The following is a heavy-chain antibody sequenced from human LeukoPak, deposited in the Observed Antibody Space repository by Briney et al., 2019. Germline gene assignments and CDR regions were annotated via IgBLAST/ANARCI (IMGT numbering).Heavy chain of an antibody. V-gene: IGHV3-33*01. CDR2: IRSDANNK. Sequence: GGSLRLSCAASGFNFRNYDMHWVRQAPGKGLEWVASIRSDANNKYYADSVKGRFTISRDNAKNTLFLQMSSLRAEDTAVYYCARAYYFDTTGHDSDALDIWGRGTMVTVSS. CDR1: GFNFRNYD. J-gene: IGHJ3*02. D-gene: IGHD3-22*01. CDR3: ARAYYFDTTGHDSDALDI.